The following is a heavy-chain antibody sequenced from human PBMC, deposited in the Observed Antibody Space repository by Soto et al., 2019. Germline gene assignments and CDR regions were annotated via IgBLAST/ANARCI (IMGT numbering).Heavy chain of an antibody. CDR3: ASHTYGSGSTCFDY. V-gene: IGHV4-59*08. Sequence: QVQLQESGPGLVKPSETLSLTCTVSGGSISSYYWSWIRQPPGKGLEWIGYIYYSGSTNYNPSLKSRVTISVDTSKNQFSLKLNSMTAADTAVYYCASHTYGSGSTCFDYWGQGTLVTVSS. J-gene: IGHJ4*02. D-gene: IGHD3-10*01. CDR2: IYYSGST. CDR1: GGSISSYY.